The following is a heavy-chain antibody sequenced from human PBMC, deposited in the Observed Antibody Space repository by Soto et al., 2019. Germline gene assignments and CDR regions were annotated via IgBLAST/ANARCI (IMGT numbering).Heavy chain of an antibody. J-gene: IGHJ4*02. CDR3: AVIAAAGTLESVDY. D-gene: IGHD6-13*01. V-gene: IGHV1-69*12. CDR1: GGTFSSYA. Sequence: QVQLVQSGAEVKKPGSSVQVSCTASGGTFSSYAISWVRQAPGQGREWMGGIIPIFGTANYAQKLQGRVTITADESTSTAYMELSSLRSEDTAVYYCAVIAAAGTLESVDYWGQGTLVTVSS. CDR2: IIPIFGTA.